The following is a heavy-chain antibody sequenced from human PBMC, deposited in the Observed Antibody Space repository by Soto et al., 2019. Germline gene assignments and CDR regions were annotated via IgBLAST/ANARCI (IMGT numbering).Heavy chain of an antibody. CDR3: ADRGDLLPDYYYGMDV. J-gene: IGHJ6*02. V-gene: IGHV1-69*13. D-gene: IGHD3-10*01. Sequence: ASVKVSCKASGGTFSSYAISWVRQAPGQGLEWMGGIIPIFGTANYAQKFQGRVTITADESTSTAYMELSSLRSEDTAVYYCADRGDLLPDYYYGMDVWGQGTTVTVSS. CDR1: GGTFSSYA. CDR2: IIPIFGTA.